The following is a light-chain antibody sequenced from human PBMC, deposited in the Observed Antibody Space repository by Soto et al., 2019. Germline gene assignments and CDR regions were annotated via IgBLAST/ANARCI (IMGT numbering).Light chain of an antibody. CDR2: EVN. CDR1: SSDVGGSNS. CDR3: SSYAGRNNWV. J-gene: IGLJ3*02. V-gene: IGLV2-8*01. Sequence: QSVLTQPPCASGSPGQSVTISCTGTSSDVGGSNSVSWYQQHPGKAPKLMIYEVNKRPSGVPDRFSGSKSGNTASLTVSGLQAEDEADYYCSSYAGRNNWVFGGGTKLTVL.